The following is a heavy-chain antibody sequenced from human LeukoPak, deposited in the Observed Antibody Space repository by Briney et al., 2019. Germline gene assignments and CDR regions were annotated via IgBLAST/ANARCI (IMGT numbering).Heavy chain of an antibody. V-gene: IGHV3-30*18. CDR2: ISYDGSNK. J-gene: IGHJ4*02. Sequence: GRSLRLSCEASGFTFSSYAIHWVRQAPGKGLEWVAVISYDGSNKYYGDSVKGRFTVPRDNSKNTVYLQMNSLRAEDTAVYYCAKVHLTYYYDSSGYGFQDYWGQGTLVTVSS. D-gene: IGHD3-22*01. CDR1: GFTFSSYA. CDR3: AKVHLTYYYDSSGYGFQDY.